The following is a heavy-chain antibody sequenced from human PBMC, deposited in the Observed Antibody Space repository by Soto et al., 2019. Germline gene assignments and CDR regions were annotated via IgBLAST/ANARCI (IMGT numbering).Heavy chain of an antibody. V-gene: IGHV4-28*01. Sequence: PSETLSLTCAVSGYSISSSNWWGWIRQPPGKGLEWIGYIYYSGSTYYNPSLKSRVTMSVDTSKNQFSLKLSSVTAVDTAVYYCARYKGVGYYYMDVWGKGTTVTVSS. CDR2: IYYSGST. J-gene: IGHJ6*03. CDR3: ARYKGVGYYYMDV. CDR1: GYSISSSNW. D-gene: IGHD2-8*01.